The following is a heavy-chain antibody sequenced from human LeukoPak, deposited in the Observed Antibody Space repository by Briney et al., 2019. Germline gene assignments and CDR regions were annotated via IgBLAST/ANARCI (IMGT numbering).Heavy chain of an antibody. CDR2: IYYSGST. CDR3: ARLRWLHNYYYYYYMDV. Sequence: SETLSLTCTVSGGSISSSSYYWGWIRQPPGNGLEWMGSIYYSGSTYYNPSLKSRVTISVDTSKNQFSLKLSSVTAADTAVYYCARLRWLHNYYYYYYMDVWGKGTTVTISS. D-gene: IGHD5-24*01. V-gene: IGHV4-39*01. CDR1: GGSISSSSYY. J-gene: IGHJ6*03.